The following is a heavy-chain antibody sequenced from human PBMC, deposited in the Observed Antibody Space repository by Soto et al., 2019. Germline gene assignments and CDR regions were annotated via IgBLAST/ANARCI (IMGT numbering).Heavy chain of an antibody. V-gene: IGHV4-39*01. Sequence: QLQLQESGPGLVKPSETLSLTCTVSGGSISSSSYYWGWIRQPPGKGLEWIGSIYYSGSTYYNPSLKSRVTISVDTSKNQFSLKLSSATAADTAVYYCARLYSGSYLGVVDYWGQGTLVTVSS. D-gene: IGHD1-26*01. J-gene: IGHJ4*02. CDR2: IYYSGST. CDR1: GGSISSSSYY. CDR3: ARLYSGSYLGVVDY.